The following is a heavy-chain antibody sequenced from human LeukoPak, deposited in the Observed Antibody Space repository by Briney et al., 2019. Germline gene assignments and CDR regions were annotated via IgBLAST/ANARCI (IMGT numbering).Heavy chain of an antibody. D-gene: IGHD1-1*01. CDR3: ARGCWNDSVGVRVHYLDY. V-gene: IGHV4-34*01. Sequence: SETLSLTCAVYGGSFSGYYWSWIRQPPGKGLEWIGEINHSGSTNYNPSLKSRVTISVDTSKNQFSLKLSSVTAADTAVYYCARGCWNDSVGVRVHYLDYWGQGTLVTVSS. CDR1: GGSFSGYY. J-gene: IGHJ4*02. CDR2: INHSGST.